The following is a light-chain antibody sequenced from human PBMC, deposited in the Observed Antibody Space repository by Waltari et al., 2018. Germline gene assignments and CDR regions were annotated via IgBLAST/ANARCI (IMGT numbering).Light chain of an antibody. CDR3: QQYHDWPLT. CDR2: GAS. Sequence: EIVITQSPATLSVSPAEAATLSCRASQSVSSDLAWFQQKPGQAPGLLIYGASTRATGIPARFSGSRSGTVFTLTISSMQSEDFAVYYCQQYHDWPLTFGQGTKVEIK. V-gene: IGKV3-15*01. CDR1: QSVSSD. J-gene: IGKJ1*01.